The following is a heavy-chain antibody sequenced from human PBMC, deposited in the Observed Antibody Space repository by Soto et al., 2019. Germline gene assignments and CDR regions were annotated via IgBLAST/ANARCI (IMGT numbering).Heavy chain of an antibody. CDR2: ISGSGGST. CDR1: GFTFSDYA. D-gene: IGHD2-21*01. J-gene: IGHJ4*02. Sequence: EVQVLESGGALAQPGGSLRLSCATSGFTFSDYAMTWVRQAPGKGLEWVSSISGSGGSTWYADSVRGRFTISSDTSKETVYLQMNSLRVEDTVVYYCAKELASMWFPLDYWGQGTLVTVSS. V-gene: IGHV3-23*01. CDR3: AKELASMWFPLDY.